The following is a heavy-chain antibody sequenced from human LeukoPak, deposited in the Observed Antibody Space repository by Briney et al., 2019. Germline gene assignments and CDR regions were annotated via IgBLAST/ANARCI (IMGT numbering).Heavy chain of an antibody. CDR3: ARGRVGIAAAGTAFDY. V-gene: IGHV4-31*03. D-gene: IGHD6-13*01. J-gene: IGHJ4*02. CDR2: IYSSGSN. CDR1: GGXISSGTFS. Sequence: PSQTLSLTCSVSGGXISSGTFSWTWIRQHPGKDLEWIGYIYSSGSNFYNPSLKGRVTISVDTSKNQFSLKLSSVTAADTAVYYCARGRVGIAAAGTAFDYWGQGTLVTVSS.